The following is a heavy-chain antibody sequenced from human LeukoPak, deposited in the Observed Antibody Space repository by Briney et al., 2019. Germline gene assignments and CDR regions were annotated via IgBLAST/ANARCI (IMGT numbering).Heavy chain of an antibody. CDR3: ARNEYGYAFDF. V-gene: IGHV3-30*03. CDR1: GFTFSSYE. J-gene: IGHJ3*01. CDR2: ISYDGSNK. D-gene: IGHD4-17*01. Sequence: GGSLRLSCAASGFTFSSYEMNWVRQAPGKGLEWVAVISYDGSNKYYADSVKGRFTISRDNSKNTLYLQMNSLRAEDTAVYYCARNEYGYAFDFWGQGTMVTVSS.